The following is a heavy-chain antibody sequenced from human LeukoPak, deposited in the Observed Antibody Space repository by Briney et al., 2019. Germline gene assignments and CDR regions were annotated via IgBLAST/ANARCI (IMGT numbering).Heavy chain of an antibody. CDR3: ARAFERITMIVVVITTAAFDI. D-gene: IGHD3-22*01. J-gene: IGHJ3*02. CDR1: GGSISSSSYY. CDR2: IYYSGST. Sequence: PSETLSLTCTVSGGSISSSSYYWGWIRQPPGKGLEWIGSIYYSGSTYYNPSLKSRVTISVDTSKNQFSLKLSSVTAADTAVYYCARAFERITMIVVVITTAAFDIWGQGTMVTVSS. V-gene: IGHV4-39*07.